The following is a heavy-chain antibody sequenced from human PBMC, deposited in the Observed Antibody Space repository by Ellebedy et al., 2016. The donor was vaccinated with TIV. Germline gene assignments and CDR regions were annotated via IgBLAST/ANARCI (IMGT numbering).Heavy chain of an antibody. Sequence: GESLKISCAASGFTVSSNYMSWVRQAPGKGLEWVSVIYSGGSTYYADSVKGRFTISRDNSKNTLYLQMNSLRAEDTAVYYCARGRDGYNYDYWGQGTLVTVSS. CDR1: GFTVSSNY. CDR3: ARGRDGYNYDY. CDR2: IYSGGST. J-gene: IGHJ4*02. V-gene: IGHV3-53*01. D-gene: IGHD5-24*01.